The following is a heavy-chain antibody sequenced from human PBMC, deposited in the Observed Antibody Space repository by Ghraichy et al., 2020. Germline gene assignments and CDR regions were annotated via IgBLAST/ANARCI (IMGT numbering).Heavy chain of an antibody. CDR2: IYYSGST. CDR3: ARQYPPIRIVGATTWFDP. D-gene: IGHD1-26*01. CDR1: GGSISSSSYY. J-gene: IGHJ5*02. V-gene: IGHV4-39*07. Sequence: SQTLSLTCTVSGGSISSSSYYWGWIRQPPGKGLEWIGSIYYSGSTYYNPSLKSRVTISVDTSKNQFSLKLSSVTAADTAVYYCARQYPPIRIVGATTWFDPWGQGTLVTVSS.